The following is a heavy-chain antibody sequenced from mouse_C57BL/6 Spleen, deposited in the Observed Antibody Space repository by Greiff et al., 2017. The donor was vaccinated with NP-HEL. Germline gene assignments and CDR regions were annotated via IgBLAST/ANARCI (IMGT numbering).Heavy chain of an antibody. CDR2: FHPYNDDT. J-gene: IGHJ2*01. CDR1: GYTFTTYP. D-gene: IGHD2-5*01. CDR3: ARRREGYSNFFDY. Sequence: VKLQESGAELVKPGASVKMSCKASGYTFTTYPIEWMKQNHGKSLEWIGNFHPYNDDTKYNEKFKGKATLTVEKSSSTVYLELSRLTSDDSAVYYCARRREGYSNFFDYWGQGTTLTVSS. V-gene: IGHV1-47*01.